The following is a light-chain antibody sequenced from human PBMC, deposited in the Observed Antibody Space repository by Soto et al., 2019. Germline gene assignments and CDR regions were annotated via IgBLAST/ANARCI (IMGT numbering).Light chain of an antibody. CDR3: CSYAGEYKYV. Sequence: VLTQPRSVSGSPGQSVTISYTGSSSDVGAYNFASWYQQHPGAAPKLLIHDVNKRPPGVPDRFSASKSGNTASLTISGLQAEDEADYYCCSYAGEYKYVFGSGTKVTVL. J-gene: IGLJ1*01. CDR2: DVN. CDR1: SSDVGAYNF. V-gene: IGLV2-11*01.